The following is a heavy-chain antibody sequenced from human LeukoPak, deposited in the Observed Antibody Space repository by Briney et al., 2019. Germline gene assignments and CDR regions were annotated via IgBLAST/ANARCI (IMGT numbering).Heavy chain of an antibody. D-gene: IGHD6-19*01. CDR2: IVVGSGNT. Sequence: SVKVSCKASGFTFTSSAMQWVRQARGQRLEWIGWIVVGSGNTNYAQKFQERVTITRDMSTSTAYMELSSLRSEDTAVYYCARDQGIAVAGNNWFDPWGQGTLVTVSS. CDR1: GFTFTSSA. J-gene: IGHJ5*02. CDR3: ARDQGIAVAGNNWFDP. V-gene: IGHV1-58*02.